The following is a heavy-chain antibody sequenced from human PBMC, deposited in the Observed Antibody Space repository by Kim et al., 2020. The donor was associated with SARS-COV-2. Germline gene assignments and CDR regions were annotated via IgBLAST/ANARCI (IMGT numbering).Heavy chain of an antibody. V-gene: IGHV4-34*01. CDR1: GGSFSGYY. CDR3: ARGIPPRYYYDSRGGAFDI. CDR2: INHSGST. Sequence: SETLSLTCAVYGGSFSGYYWSWIRQPPGKGLEWIGEINHSGSTNYNPSLKSRVTISVDTSKNQFSLKLSSVTAADTAVYYCARGIPPRYYYDSRGGAFDIWGQGTMVTVSS. J-gene: IGHJ3*02. D-gene: IGHD3-22*01.